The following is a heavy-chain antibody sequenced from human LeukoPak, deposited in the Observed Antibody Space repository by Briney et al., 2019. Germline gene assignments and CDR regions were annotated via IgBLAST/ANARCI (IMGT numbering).Heavy chain of an antibody. V-gene: IGHV3-21*01. CDR3: GGTEYRGYVFPDY. CDR2: ISSSSSYI. D-gene: IGHD5-12*01. CDR1: GFTFSSYS. J-gene: IGHJ4*02. Sequence: GGSLRLSCAASGFTFSSYSMNWVRQAPGKGLEWVSSISSSSSYIYYADSVKGRFTISRDNAKNSLYLQMNSLRAEDTAVYYCGGTEYRGYVFPDYGGQGTLVTVSS.